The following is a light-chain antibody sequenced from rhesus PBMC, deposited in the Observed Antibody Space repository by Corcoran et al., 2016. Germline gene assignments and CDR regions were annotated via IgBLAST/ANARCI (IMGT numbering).Light chain of an antibody. V-gene: IGKV1-22*01. J-gene: IGKJ4*01. CDR2: KAS. CDR3: QQYSSMIT. Sequence: DIQMTQSPSSLSASVGDTVTITCRASQSISSWLAWYQQTPGKAPKLLIDKASSVETGVPSRFSGSGSGTEFTLTISSLQSEDFATYYCQQYSSMITFGGGTKVELK. CDR1: QSISSW.